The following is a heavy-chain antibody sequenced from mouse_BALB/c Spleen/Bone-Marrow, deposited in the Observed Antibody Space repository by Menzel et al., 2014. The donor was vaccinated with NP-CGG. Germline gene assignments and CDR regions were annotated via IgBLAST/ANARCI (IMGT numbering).Heavy chain of an antibody. J-gene: IGHJ3*01. V-gene: IGHV14-3*02. CDR2: IDPANGNT. CDR1: GFNIKDTY. CDR3: AVYDYEGFAY. Sequence: VQLQQSGAELVKPGASVKLSCTAPGFNIKDTYMHWVKQRPEQGLEWIGRIDPANGNTKYDPKFQGKATITADTSSNTAYLQLSSLTSEDTAVYYCAVYDYEGFAYWGQGTLVTVSA. D-gene: IGHD2-4*01.